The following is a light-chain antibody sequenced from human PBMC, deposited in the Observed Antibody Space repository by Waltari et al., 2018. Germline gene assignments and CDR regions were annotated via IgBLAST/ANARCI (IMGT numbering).Light chain of an antibody. CDR2: EVS. CDR1: SSDVGGFNS. Sequence: QSALTQPASVSGSPGQSITISCTGTSSDVGGFNSSSWYQQYPGKAPKLMIFEVSNRPSGVSNRFSGSKSGNTASLTISGLQAEDEADYYCSSFTSSSVYVFGTGTKVTVL. CDR3: SSFTSSSVYV. J-gene: IGLJ1*01. V-gene: IGLV2-14*01.